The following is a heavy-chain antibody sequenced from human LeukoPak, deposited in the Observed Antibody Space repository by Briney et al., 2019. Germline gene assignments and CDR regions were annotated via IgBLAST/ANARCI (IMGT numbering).Heavy chain of an antibody. CDR1: GFTFSSYA. J-gene: IGHJ4*02. CDR2: ISGSGGSA. Sequence: GGSLRLSCAASGFTFSSYAVNWVRQAPGKGLEWVSAISGSGGSAYYADSVKGRFTISRDNSKNTLYLQMNSLRAEDTAIYYCAKDAQSPGVTYYFDYWGQGTLVTVSS. CDR3: AKDAQSPGVTYYFDY. D-gene: IGHD5-18*01. V-gene: IGHV3-23*01.